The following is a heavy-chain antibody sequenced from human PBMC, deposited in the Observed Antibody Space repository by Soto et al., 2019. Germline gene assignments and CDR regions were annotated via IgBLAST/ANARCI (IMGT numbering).Heavy chain of an antibody. D-gene: IGHD2-15*01. V-gene: IGHV1-18*01. CDR2: ISVYHGNT. CDR1: GYTFGKYG. Sequence: QVQLLQSGTEVKKPGASVKVSCKASGYTFGKYGMSWVRQAPGQGLEWGGWISVYHGNTVHAPKFRGRVNMTTDTSTSTAYMELGSLKSDDTAIYYCAKVCSGASCGFDIWGQGTLVSVSS. CDR3: AKVCSGASCGFDI. J-gene: IGHJ4*02.